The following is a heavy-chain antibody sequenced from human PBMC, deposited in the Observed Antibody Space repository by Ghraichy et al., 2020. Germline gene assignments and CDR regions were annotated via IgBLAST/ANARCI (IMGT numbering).Heavy chain of an antibody. CDR3: TRGWCDSSTSCSNNWFDP. CDR1: GGSISTYY. V-gene: IGHV4-59*08. J-gene: IGHJ5*02. D-gene: IGHD2-2*01. CDR2: IYYSGST. Sequence: SETLSLTCTVSGGSISTYYWSWIRQPPGKGLEWIGYIYYSGSTNYNPSLKSRVTISVDTSKNQFSLKLSSVTAADTAVYYCTRGWCDSSTSCSNNWFDPWGQGALVTVSS.